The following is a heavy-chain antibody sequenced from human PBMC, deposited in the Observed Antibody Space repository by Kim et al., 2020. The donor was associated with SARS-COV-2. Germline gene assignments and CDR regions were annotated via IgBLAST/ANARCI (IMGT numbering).Heavy chain of an antibody. CDR3: TTRPVLRFLEWSFDY. J-gene: IGHJ4*02. Sequence: APVKGRFTISRDDSKNTLYLQMNSLKTEDTAVYYCTTRPVLRFLEWSFDYWGQGTLVTVSS. D-gene: IGHD3-3*01. V-gene: IGHV3-15*01.